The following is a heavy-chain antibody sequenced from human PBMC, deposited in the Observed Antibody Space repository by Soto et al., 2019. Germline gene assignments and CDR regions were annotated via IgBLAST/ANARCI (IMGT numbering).Heavy chain of an antibody. Sequence: EMPLVESGGGLVQPGGSLRLSCVASGFTFSSYWMHWVRQAPGKGLVWVSRISNDGSSTSYADSVKGRFTISRDNAENTLFLQVNSLRAEDTAVYYCARVPYCSSTSCYSYFDYWGQGTLVTVSS. V-gene: IGHV3-74*01. CDR2: ISNDGSST. J-gene: IGHJ4*02. D-gene: IGHD2-2*01. CDR3: ARVPYCSSTSCYSYFDY. CDR1: GFTFSSYW.